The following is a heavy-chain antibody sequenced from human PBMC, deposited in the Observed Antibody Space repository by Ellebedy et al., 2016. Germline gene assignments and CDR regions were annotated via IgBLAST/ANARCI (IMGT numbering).Heavy chain of an antibody. CDR1: GFSLNTDGVG. D-gene: IGHD5-24*01. Sequence: SGPTLVKPTQTLTLTCSFSGFSLNTDGVGVVWIRQPPGKALEWLALIYWNDDKRYSPSLRSRLTITKDTSKNQVVLTMTNMDPVETATYYCAALKGEQMAGPFDVWGRGTMVTVPS. CDR2: IYWNDDK. J-gene: IGHJ3*01. V-gene: IGHV2-5*01. CDR3: AALKGEQMAGPFDV.